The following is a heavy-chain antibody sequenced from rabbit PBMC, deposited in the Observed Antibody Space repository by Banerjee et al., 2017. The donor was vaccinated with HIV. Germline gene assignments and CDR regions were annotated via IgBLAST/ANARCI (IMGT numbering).Heavy chain of an antibody. CDR3: AREESDGGGHLKL. J-gene: IGHJ4*01. CDR1: GSDISSNA. Sequence: QEQLVESGGGLVQPEGSLTLTCKASGSDISSNAMCWVRQAPGKGLELIACIYSSNGDKWYASWVNGRFTISRSTSLNTVDLKMTSLTAADTATYFCAREESDGGGHLKLWGPGTLVTVS. CDR2: IYSSNGDK. V-gene: IGHV1S47*01. D-gene: IGHD2-1*01.